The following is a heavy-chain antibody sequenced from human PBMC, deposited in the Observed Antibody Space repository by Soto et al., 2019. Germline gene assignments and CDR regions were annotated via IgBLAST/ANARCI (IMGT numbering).Heavy chain of an antibody. CDR1: GGCISSGGYY. Sequence: SSTVFGGCISSGGYYWSWIRQHPGKGLEWIGYIYYSGSTYYNPSLKSRVTISVDTSKNQFSLKLSSVTAADTAVYYCAREGSCSGGSCYPYHYYFDYWGQGTLVTVSS. CDR2: IYYSGST. CDR3: AREGSCSGGSCYPYHYYFDY. J-gene: IGHJ4*02. V-gene: IGHV4-31*03. D-gene: IGHD2-15*01.